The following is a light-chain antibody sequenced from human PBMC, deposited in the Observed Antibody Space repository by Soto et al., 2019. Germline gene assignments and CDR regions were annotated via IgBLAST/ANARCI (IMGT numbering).Light chain of an antibody. J-gene: IGKJ1*01. CDR2: GAS. Sequence: EIVLTQSPGTLSLSPGERATLSCRASQSVSNNYLAWYQQKPGQAPRLLIYGASNRATGIPDRFSGSGSGTDFTLTISRLEPEDFAVYYCQIYNSSPWTFGQGTKVDIK. CDR1: QSVSNNY. CDR3: QIYNSSPWT. V-gene: IGKV3-20*01.